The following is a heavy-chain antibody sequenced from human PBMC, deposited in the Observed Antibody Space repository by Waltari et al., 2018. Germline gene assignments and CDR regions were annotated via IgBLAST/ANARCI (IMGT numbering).Heavy chain of an antibody. D-gene: IGHD2-2*01. J-gene: IGHJ6*03. Sequence: QVQLVQSGAEVKKPGSSVKVSCKASGGTFSSYAISWVRQAPGQGLEWMGGIIPIFGTENYAQKFQGRFTSTTDESTSTAYMELSSLRSEDTAVYYCARSVAYCSSTSCKYYYYYMDVWCKGTTVTVSS. CDR1: GGTFSSYA. CDR3: ARSVAYCSSTSCKYYYYYMDV. V-gene: IGHV1-69*05. CDR2: IIPIFGTE.